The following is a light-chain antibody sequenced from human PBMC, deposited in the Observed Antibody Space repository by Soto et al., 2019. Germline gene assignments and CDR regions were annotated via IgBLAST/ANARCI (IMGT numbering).Light chain of an antibody. CDR2: HVS. V-gene: IGLV2-14*01. CDR3: SSLTSGSTRV. Sequence: QSALTQPASVSGSPGQSITISCTGTSSDVGGYNYVSWYQQHPAKVPKLMIYHVSNRPSGVSDRFSGSKSGNTASLTISGLQAEDEADYYCSSLTSGSTRVFGTGTKLTVL. CDR1: SSDVGGYNY. J-gene: IGLJ1*01.